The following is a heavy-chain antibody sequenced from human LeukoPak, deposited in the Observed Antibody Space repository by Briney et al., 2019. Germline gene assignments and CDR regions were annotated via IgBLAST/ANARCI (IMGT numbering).Heavy chain of an antibody. CDR1: GFTFSSYA. V-gene: IGHV3-23*01. J-gene: IGHJ5*02. CDR3: AKGSSFPWFDP. CDR2: ISGSGGST. Sequence: EGSLRLSCAASGFTFSSYAMSWVRQAPGKGLEWVSAISGSGGSTYYADSVKGRFTISRDNSKNTLYLQMKSLRAEDMAVYYCAKGSSFPWFDPWGQGTLVTVSS. D-gene: IGHD3-16*02.